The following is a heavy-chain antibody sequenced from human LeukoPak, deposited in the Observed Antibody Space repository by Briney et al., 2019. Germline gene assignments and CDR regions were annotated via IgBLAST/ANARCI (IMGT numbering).Heavy chain of an antibody. J-gene: IGHJ4*02. CDR1: GFTLSGSA. CDR3: ARLAGDEYFDISRGPD. Sequence: GGSLRLSCAASGFTLSGSAMHWVRQASGKGLEWVGRIRSKANSYATAYAASVKGRFTISRDDSKNTAYLQMNSLKSEDTAVYYCARLAGDEYFDISRGPDWGQGTLVTVSS. D-gene: IGHD3-9*01. V-gene: IGHV3-73*01. CDR2: IRSKANSYAT.